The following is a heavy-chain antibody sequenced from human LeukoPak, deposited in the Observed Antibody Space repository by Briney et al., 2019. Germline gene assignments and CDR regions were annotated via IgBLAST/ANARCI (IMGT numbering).Heavy chain of an antibody. CDR2: INPSGGST. CDR1: GYTFTSYY. CDR3: ARDLGVAAADTFDY. Sequence: ASVKVSCKASGYTFTSYYMHWVRQAPGQGLEWMGIINPSGGSTSYAQKFQGRVTMTTDTSTSTVYMDLRSLRSDDTAVYYCARDLGVAAADTFDYWGQGTLVTVSS. J-gene: IGHJ4*02. D-gene: IGHD6-13*01. V-gene: IGHV1-46*01.